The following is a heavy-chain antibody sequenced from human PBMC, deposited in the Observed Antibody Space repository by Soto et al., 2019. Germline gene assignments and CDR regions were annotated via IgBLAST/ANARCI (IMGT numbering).Heavy chain of an antibody. Sequence: EVQLVEAGGGLGKPGGSLRLSCVASGFTFRTYTINWVRQAPGKGLEWVSGIRGFSPYTFYAESVKGRFTISRDNAKNALYLQMNGLGVEDTAVYYCARDRGYDAHDYYYNAMDVWGQGTTVTVSS. J-gene: IGHJ6*02. D-gene: IGHD2-15*01. CDR3: ARDRGYDAHDYYYNAMDV. V-gene: IGHV3-21*01. CDR2: IRGFSPYT. CDR1: GFTFRTYT.